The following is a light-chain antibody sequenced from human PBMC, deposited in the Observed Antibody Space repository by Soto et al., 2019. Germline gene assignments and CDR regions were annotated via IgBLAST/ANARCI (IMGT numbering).Light chain of an antibody. J-gene: IGKJ1*01. CDR2: DAS. V-gene: IGKV1-5*01. CDR1: QSISSW. CDR3: QQYNSYSPLT. Sequence: DIQMTQSPSTLSASVGDRVTITCRASQSISSWLAWYQQKPGKAPKLLIYDASSLESGAPSRFSGSGSGTEFTLTISSLQPDDFATYYCQQYNSYSPLTFGQGTKVEIK.